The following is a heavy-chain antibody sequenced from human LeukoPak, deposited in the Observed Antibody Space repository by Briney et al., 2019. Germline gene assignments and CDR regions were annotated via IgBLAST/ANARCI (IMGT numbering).Heavy chain of an antibody. CDR1: GFTFSSYA. V-gene: IGHV3-30-3*01. Sequence: PEGSLRLSCAASGFTFSSYAMHWVRQAPGKGLEWVAVISYDGSNKYYADSVKGRFTISRDNAKNALCLQMNSLRAEDTAVYYCARAATVAGTIFDNWGQGTLVSVSS. CDR2: ISYDGSNK. CDR3: ARAATVAGTIFDN. J-gene: IGHJ4*02. D-gene: IGHD6-19*01.